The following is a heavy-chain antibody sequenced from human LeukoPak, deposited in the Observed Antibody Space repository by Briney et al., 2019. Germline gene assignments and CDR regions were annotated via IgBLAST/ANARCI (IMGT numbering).Heavy chain of an antibody. J-gene: IGHJ4*02. Sequence: SVKVSCKASGGTLSSYAISWVRQAPGQGLEWMGRIIPIFGTANYAQKFQGRVTITTDESTSTAYMELSSLRSEDTAVYYCAKGDYSNSYNYWGQGTLVTVSS. CDR2: IIPIFGTA. CDR3: AKGDYSNSYNY. CDR1: GGTLSSYA. V-gene: IGHV1-69*05. D-gene: IGHD4-17*01.